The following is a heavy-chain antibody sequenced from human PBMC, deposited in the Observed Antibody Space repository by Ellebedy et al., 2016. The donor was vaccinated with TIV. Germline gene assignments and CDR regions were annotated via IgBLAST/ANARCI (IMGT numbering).Heavy chain of an antibody. D-gene: IGHD1-26*01. V-gene: IGHV1-69*13. Sequence: SVKVSXXASAGTFSSYAISWVRQAPGQGLEWMGGIIPIFGTANYAQKFQGRVTITADESTSTAYMELSSLRSEDTAVYYCARDNSGSYGVFGYWGQGTLVTVSS. CDR3: ARDNSGSYGVFGY. CDR1: AGTFSSYA. J-gene: IGHJ4*02. CDR2: IIPIFGTA.